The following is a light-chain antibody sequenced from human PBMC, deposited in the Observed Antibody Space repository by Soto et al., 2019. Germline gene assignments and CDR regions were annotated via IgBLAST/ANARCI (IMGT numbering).Light chain of an antibody. CDR2: DAS. V-gene: IGKV3-15*01. Sequence: EIVMTQSPATLSVSPVERATLSCMASQSVRSKLAWYQQKPGQAPRLLIYDASTRATGIPARFSGSGSGTEFTLTISSLQSEDFAVYYCQQYNNWPPITFGQGTRLEI. J-gene: IGKJ5*01. CDR1: QSVRSK. CDR3: QQYNNWPPIT.